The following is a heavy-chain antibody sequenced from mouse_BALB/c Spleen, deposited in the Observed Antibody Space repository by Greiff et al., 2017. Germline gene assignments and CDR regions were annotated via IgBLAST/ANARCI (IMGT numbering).Heavy chain of an antibody. Sequence: EVKLQESGGDLVKPGGSLKLSCAASGFTFSSYGMSWVRQTPDKRLEWVATISSGGSYTYYPDSVKGRFTISRDNAKNTLYLQMSSLKSEDTAMYYCARHEELGRGAMDYWGQGTSVTVSS. J-gene: IGHJ4*01. D-gene: IGHD4-1*01. CDR1: GFTFSSYG. CDR3: ARHEELGRGAMDY. V-gene: IGHV5-6*01. CDR2: ISSGGSYT.